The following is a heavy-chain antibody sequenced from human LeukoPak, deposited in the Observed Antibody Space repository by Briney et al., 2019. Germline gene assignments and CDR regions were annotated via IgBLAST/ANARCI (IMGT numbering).Heavy chain of an antibody. CDR3: ARDASGSFYDY. CDR1: GFIFDEYG. V-gene: IGHV3-9*01. CDR2: IDWNSGSI. D-gene: IGHD1-26*01. Sequence: GRSLRLSCAASGFIFDEYGMHWVRQAPGKGLEWVLGIDWNSGSIDQADSVQGRFTIFRDNTKNSLYLQMDSLRAEDTAMYYCARDASGSFYDYWGQGTLVTVSS. J-gene: IGHJ4*02.